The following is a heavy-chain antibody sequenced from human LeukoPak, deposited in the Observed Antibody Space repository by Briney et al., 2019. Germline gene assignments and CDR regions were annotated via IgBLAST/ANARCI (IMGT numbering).Heavy chain of an antibody. J-gene: IGHJ4*02. Sequence: SETLSLTCAVYGGSFSGYYWGWIRQPPGKGLEWIGEINHSGSTNYNPSLKSRVTISVDTSKNQFSLKLSSVTAADTAVYYCARKSYGILGYWGQGTLVTVSS. D-gene: IGHD3-10*01. CDR1: GGSFSGYY. CDR3: ARKSYGILGY. CDR2: INHSGST. V-gene: IGHV4-34*01.